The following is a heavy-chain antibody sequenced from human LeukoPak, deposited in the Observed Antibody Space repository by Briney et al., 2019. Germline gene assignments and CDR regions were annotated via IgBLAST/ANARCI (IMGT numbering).Heavy chain of an antibody. D-gene: IGHD2-2*01. Sequence: PGGSLRLSCAASGFTFSGSAMHWVRQAPGQRLEWMGWINAGNGNTKYSQKFQGRVTITRDTSASTAYMELSSLRSEDTAVYYCARAYCSSTSCPEASWSPFDYWGQGTLVTVSS. CDR1: GFTFSGSA. V-gene: IGHV1-3*01. J-gene: IGHJ4*02. CDR3: ARAYCSSTSCPEASWSPFDY. CDR2: INAGNGNT.